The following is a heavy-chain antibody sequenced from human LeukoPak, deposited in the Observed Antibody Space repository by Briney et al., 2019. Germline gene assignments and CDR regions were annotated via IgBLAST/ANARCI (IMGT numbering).Heavy chain of an antibody. CDR1: GGSISSYY. CDR2: IYYSGST. Sequence: PSETLSLTCTVSGGSISSYYWSWIRQPPGKGLEWIGYIYYSGSTNYNPSLKSRVTISVDTSKNQLSLKLRSVTAADTAVYYCARHAYLSSSGIPREFDPWGQGTLVTVSS. CDR3: ARHAYLSSSGIPREFDP. V-gene: IGHV4-59*08. D-gene: IGHD6-13*01. J-gene: IGHJ5*02.